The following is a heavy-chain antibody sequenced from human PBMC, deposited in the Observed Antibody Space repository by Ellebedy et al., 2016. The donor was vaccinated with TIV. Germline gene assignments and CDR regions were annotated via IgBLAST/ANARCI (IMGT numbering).Heavy chain of an antibody. CDR2: IYYSGST. CDR1: GVSISSSSYY. CDR3: GGDCSSTSCQGGY. J-gene: IGHJ4*02. V-gene: IGHV4-39*01. Sequence: MPSETLSLTCTVSGVSISSSSYYWGWIRQPPGKGLEWIGSIYYSGSTYYNPSLKSRVTISVDTSKNQFSLKLSSVTAADTAVYYCGGDCSSTSCQGGYWGRGTLVTVSS. D-gene: IGHD2-2*01.